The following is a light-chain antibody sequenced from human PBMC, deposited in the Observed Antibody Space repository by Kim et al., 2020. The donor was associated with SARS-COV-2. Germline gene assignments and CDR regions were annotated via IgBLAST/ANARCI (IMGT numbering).Light chain of an antibody. J-gene: IGLJ2*01. Sequence: LGKTLRITCQGDSLRKYNASWYQQKPGHAPVLVIYGKNNRPSGIPDRFSGSSSGDTVSLTITGAQAEDEADYYCYSRDSSGDHLVFGGGTKLTVL. CDR1: SLRKYN. CDR3: YSRDSSGDHLV. CDR2: GKN. V-gene: IGLV3-19*01.